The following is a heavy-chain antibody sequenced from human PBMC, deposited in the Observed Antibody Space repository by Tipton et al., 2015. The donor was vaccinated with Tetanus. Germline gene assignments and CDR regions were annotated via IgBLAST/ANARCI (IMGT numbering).Heavy chain of an antibody. J-gene: IGHJ6*02. Sequence: TLSLTCTVSGGSVNSYYWSWIRQSPGGGLEWLGYVYFQGGPKYNPSHPSRVTMSVDTSNNQISLNLSSVAAADTAVYYCVRHSGWFNFYRGIDVWGQGTTVTVSS. D-gene: IGHD6-19*01. CDR3: VRHSGWFNFYRGIDV. CDR2: VYFQGGP. CDR1: GGSVNSYY. V-gene: IGHV4-59*08.